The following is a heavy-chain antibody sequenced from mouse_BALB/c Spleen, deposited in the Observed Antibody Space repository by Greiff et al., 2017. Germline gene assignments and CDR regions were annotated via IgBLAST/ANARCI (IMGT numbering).Heavy chain of an antibody. CDR1: GFNIKDYY. CDR2: IDPENGDT. V-gene: IGHV14-4*02. J-gene: IGHJ2*01. Sequence: VQLQQSGAELVRSGASVKLSCTASGFNIKDYYMHWVKQRPEQGLEWIGWIDPENGDTEYAPKFQGKATMTADTSSNTAYLQLSSLTSEDTAVYYCNAYYPGDYWGQGTTLTVSS. CDR3: NAYYPGDY. D-gene: IGHD1-1*01.